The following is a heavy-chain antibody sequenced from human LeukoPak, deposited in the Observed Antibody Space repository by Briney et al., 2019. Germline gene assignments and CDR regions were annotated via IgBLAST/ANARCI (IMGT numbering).Heavy chain of an antibody. D-gene: IGHD3-10*01. V-gene: IGHV4-39*01. CDR3: ARHGYGSGSHAYFDY. J-gene: IGHJ4*02. CDR2: IHYSGNP. CDR1: GDSISNNNYY. Sequence: SETLSLTCSVSGDSISNNNYYWGWIRQPPGKGLEWIGSIHYSGNPYYNPSLKSQVTLSVDTSRNQFSLNLYSVTAAEMAVYYCARHGYGSGSHAYFDYWGQGILVTASS.